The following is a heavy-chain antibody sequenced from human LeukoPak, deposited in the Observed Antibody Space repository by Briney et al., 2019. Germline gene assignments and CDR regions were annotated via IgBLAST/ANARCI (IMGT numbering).Heavy chain of an antibody. CDR2: ISGDGGST. CDR3: AKDLVDIVATIGGVWHYYYYGMDV. D-gene: IGHD5-12*01. J-gene: IGHJ6*02. Sequence: PGGSLRLSCAASGFTFDDYAMHWVRQAPGKGLEWVSLISGDGGSTYYADSVKGRFTISRDNSKNSLYLQMNSLRTEDTALFYCAKDLVDIVATIGGVWHYYYYGMDVWGQGTTVTVSS. CDR1: GFTFDDYA. V-gene: IGHV3-43*02.